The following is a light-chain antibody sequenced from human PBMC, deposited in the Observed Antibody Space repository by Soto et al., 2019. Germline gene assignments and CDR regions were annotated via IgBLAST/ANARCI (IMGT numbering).Light chain of an antibody. CDR3: SSYKSSSTYV. Sequence: QSVLTQPASVPESPGQAITLSCTGTSSDVGGYNYVSWYQQDPGKAPKVMIYDVSNRPSGVSHRFSASKSGNTASLTISGLQADDEDDYYCSSYKSSSTYVFGTGTKVTVL. J-gene: IGLJ1*01. CDR1: SSDVGGYNY. V-gene: IGLV2-14*01. CDR2: DVS.